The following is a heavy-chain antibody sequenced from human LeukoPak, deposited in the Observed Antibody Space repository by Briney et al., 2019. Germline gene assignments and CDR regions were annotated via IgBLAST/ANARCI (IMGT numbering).Heavy chain of an antibody. CDR1: GFTFSSYS. CDR2: ISSSSSYI. V-gene: IGHV3-21*01. CDR3: ARDLYPAYCGGDCYTLPRGMDV. J-gene: IGHJ6*02. D-gene: IGHD2-21*02. Sequence: GGSLRLSCAASGFTFSSYSMNWVRQAPGKGLEWVSSISSSSSYIYYADSVKGRFTISRDNAKNSLYLQMNSLRAEDTAVYYCARDLYPAYCGGDCYTLPRGMDVWGQGTTVTVSS.